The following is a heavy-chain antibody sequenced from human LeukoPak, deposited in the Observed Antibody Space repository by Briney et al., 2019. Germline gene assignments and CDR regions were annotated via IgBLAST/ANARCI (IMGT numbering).Heavy chain of an antibody. CDR3: ASTYYYNSATPNWFDT. J-gene: IGHJ5*02. V-gene: IGHV4-39*01. Sequence: AETLSLTCSVSGVSITTIDYFWTLIRQPPGKGLEWIGSFSESGNTYSNPSPKTRVTLLRDTSKNQFSLMLNSVTAADTAVYFCASTYYYNSATPNWFDTWGQGVVVTVSS. CDR2: FSESGNT. CDR1: GVSITTIDYF. D-gene: IGHD3-10*01.